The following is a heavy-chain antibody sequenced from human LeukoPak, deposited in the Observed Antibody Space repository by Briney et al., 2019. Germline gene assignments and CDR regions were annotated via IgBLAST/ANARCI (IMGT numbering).Heavy chain of an antibody. CDR2: ISSSGSTI. V-gene: IGHV3-48*03. J-gene: IGHJ4*02. D-gene: IGHD1-7*01. Sequence: PGGSLRLSCAASGFTFSSYEMNWVRQAPGKGLEWVSYISSSGSTICYADSVKGRFTISRDNAKNSLYLQTNSLRAEDTAVYYCARVGGTTMFLDYWGQGTLVTVSS. CDR3: ARVGGTTMFLDY. CDR1: GFTFSSYE.